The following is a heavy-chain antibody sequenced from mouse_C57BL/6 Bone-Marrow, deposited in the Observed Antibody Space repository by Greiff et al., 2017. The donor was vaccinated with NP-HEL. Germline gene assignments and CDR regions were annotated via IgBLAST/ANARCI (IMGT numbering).Heavy chain of an antibody. Sequence: EVKVVESGGGLVQPKGSLKLSCAASGFTFNTYAMHWVRQAPGKGLEWVARIRSKSSNYATYYADSVKDRFTISRDDSQSMLYLQMNNLKTEDTAMNYCVRERGTTRLRGGAWFAYWGQGTLVTVSA. V-gene: IGHV10-3*01. CDR2: IRSKSSNYAT. CDR3: VRERGTTRLRGGAWFAY. CDR1: GFTFNTYA. D-gene: IGHD2-4*01. J-gene: IGHJ3*01.